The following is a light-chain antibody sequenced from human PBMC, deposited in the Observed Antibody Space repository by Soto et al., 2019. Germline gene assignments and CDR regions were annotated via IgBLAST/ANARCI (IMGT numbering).Light chain of an antibody. V-gene: IGKV1-27*01. J-gene: IGKJ1*01. CDR3: QKYDSAPWT. CDR2: SAS. CDR1: QGIGNS. Sequence: IQMTQSPSSLSASVGDRVIITCRASQGIGNSLAWYQQKAGRVPKLLMHSASTLLSGVPSRFSGSGSGTDFTLIISSLQPEDVATYYCQKYDSAPWTFGQGTKVEIK.